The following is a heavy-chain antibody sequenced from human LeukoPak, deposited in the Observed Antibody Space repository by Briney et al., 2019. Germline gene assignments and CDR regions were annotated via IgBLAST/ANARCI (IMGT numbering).Heavy chain of an antibody. V-gene: IGHV5-51*01. Sequence: GESLKISCQGSGYNFTIYYIAWVRQMPGKGLEWMGIIYPGDSDTTYSPSFQGQVTISADKSITTAYLQWSSLKASDTAMYYCARRARGAARGSFDYWGQGTLVTVSS. D-gene: IGHD3-10*01. J-gene: IGHJ4*02. CDR2: IYPGDSDT. CDR1: GYNFTIYY. CDR3: ARRARGAARGSFDY.